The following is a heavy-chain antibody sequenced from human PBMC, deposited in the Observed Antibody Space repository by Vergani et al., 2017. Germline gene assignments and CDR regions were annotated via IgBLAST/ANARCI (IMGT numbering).Heavy chain of an antibody. CDR2: IIPIFGTA. Sequence: QVQLVQSGAEVKKPGSSVKVSCKASGGTFSSYAISWVRQAPGQGLEWMGRIIPIFGTANYAQKFQGRVTITADKSTSTAYMELSSLRSEDTAVYYCARARSDGYYDSSGYYYDAFDIWGQGTMVTVSS. D-gene: IGHD3-22*01. CDR1: GGTFSSYA. V-gene: IGHV1-69*13. J-gene: IGHJ3*02. CDR3: ARARSDGYYDSSGYYYDAFDI.